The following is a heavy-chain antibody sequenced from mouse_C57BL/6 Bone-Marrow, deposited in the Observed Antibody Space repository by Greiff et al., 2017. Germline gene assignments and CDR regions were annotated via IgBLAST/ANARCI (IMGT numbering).Heavy chain of an antibody. CDR2: INPNNGGT. CDR1: GYTFTDYN. D-gene: IGHD1-1*01. CDR3: ARYGHYYCGSS. Sequence: VQLKQSGPELVKPGASVKMSCKASGYTFTDYNMHWVKQSHGKSLEWTGYINPNNGGTSYKQKFKGKDTLNVNKSSSTAYMELRSLTTYDSAVAYCARYGHYYCGSSWGQGTTLTVSS. V-gene: IGHV1-22*01. J-gene: IGHJ2*01.